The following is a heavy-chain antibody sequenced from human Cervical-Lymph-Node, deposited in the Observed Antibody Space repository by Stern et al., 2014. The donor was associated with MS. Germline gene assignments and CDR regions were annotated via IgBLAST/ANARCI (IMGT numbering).Heavy chain of an antibody. Sequence: EMQLVESGGGLVQPGGSLRLSCAASGFTFGTYWMNWVRQAPGRGLEWVSYISSRGRSISYGDSVKGRFTNSRDNAKSSLYLQMNSPRAEDTAVYYCARGGAARPDYWGQGTLVTVSS. V-gene: IGHV3-48*01. CDR1: GFTFGTYW. D-gene: IGHD6-6*01. J-gene: IGHJ4*02. CDR2: ISSRGRSI. CDR3: ARGGAARPDY.